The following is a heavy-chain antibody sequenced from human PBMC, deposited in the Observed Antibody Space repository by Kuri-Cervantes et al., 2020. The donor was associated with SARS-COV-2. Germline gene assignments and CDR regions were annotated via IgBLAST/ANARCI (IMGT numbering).Heavy chain of an antibody. CDR3: ARASSGYDLDIDY. V-gene: IGHV1-69*02. D-gene: IGHD5-12*01. J-gene: IGHJ4*02. Sequence: SVKVSCKASGGTFSGYTISWVRQAPGQGLEWMGRIIPILGIANYAQKFQGRVTITADKSTSTAYMELSSLRSEDTAVYYCARASSGYDLDIDYWGQGTLVTVSS. CDR2: IIPILGIA. CDR1: GGTFSGYT.